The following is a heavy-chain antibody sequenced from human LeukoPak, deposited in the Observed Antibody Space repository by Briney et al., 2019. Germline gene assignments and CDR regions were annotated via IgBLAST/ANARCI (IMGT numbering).Heavy chain of an antibody. D-gene: IGHD6-13*01. V-gene: IGHV3-30*04. Sequence: GRSLRLSCAASGFTFSSYAMHWVRQAPGKGLEWVAVISYDGSNKYYADSVKGRFTISRDNSKNTLYLQVNSLRAEDTAVYYCARDWAAGSNWFDPWGQGTLVTVSS. CDR1: GFTFSSYA. CDR3: ARDWAAGSNWFDP. J-gene: IGHJ5*02. CDR2: ISYDGSNK.